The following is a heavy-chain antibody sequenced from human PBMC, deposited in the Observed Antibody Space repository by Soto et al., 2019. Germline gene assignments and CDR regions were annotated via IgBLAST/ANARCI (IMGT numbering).Heavy chain of an antibody. V-gene: IGHV3-23*01. CDR2: FRTGGDDATT. J-gene: IGHJ4*02. Sequence: PGGYLRLSCAASGFTFSSYSMSWVRQAPGKGLEWVSGFRTGGDDATTYYADSVKGRFTISRENSKNMLFLQMNSLRAEDTAIYYCAKKANSGPASQYLDNWGPATLVTVSS. CDR3: AKKANSGPASQYLDN. CDR1: GFTFSSYS. D-gene: IGHD1-1*01.